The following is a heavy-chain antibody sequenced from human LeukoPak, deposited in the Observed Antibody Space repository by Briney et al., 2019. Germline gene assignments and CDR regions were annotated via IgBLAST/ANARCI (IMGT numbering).Heavy chain of an antibody. Sequence: ASVKVSCKASGYTFTGYYMHWVRQAPGQGLGWMGWINPNSGGANYAQKFQGRVTMTRDASISTAYMELSRLRSDDTAVYYCAREPDTAMAYFDYWGQGTLVTVSS. J-gene: IGHJ4*02. D-gene: IGHD5-18*01. CDR2: INPNSGGA. V-gene: IGHV1-2*02. CDR3: AREPDTAMAYFDY. CDR1: GYTFTGYY.